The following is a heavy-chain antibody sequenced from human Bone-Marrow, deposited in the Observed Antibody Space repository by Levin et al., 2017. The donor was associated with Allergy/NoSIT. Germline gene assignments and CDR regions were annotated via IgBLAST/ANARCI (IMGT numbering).Heavy chain of an antibody. CDR3: AKEFSGYSYED. J-gene: IGHJ4*02. V-gene: IGHV3-30*18. CDR1: GFTFSSYG. Sequence: PGGSLRLSCAASGFTFSSYGMHWVRQAPGKGLEWVAVISYDGNIKYYVESVKGRFTISRDNSENTLYLQMNSLRVEDAAIYYCAKEFSGYSYEDWGQGTLVTVSS. D-gene: IGHD5-18*01. CDR2: ISYDGNIK.